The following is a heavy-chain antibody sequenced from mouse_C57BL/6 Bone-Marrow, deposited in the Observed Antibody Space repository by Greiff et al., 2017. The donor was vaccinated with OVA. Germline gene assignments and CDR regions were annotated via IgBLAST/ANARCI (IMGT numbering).Heavy chain of an antibody. J-gene: IGHJ2*01. CDR2: INPNNGGT. CDR1: GYTFTDYY. CDR3: ALIYYGYDGYY. D-gene: IGHD2-2*01. Sequence: VQLQQSGPELVKPGASVKISCKASGYTFTDYYMNWVKQSHGKSLEWIGDINPNNGGTSYNQKFKGKATLTVDKSSSTAYMELRSLTSEDSAVYYCALIYYGYDGYYWGQGTTLTVSS. V-gene: IGHV1-26*01.